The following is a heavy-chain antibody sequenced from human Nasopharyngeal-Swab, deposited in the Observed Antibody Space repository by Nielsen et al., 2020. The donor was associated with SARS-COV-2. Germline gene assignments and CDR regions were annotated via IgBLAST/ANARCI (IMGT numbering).Heavy chain of an antibody. V-gene: IGHV5-51*01. CDR2: VYPGNSEV. D-gene: IGHD5-24*01. CDR1: GYSFVNHW. CDR3: ARRAARDGYNYEVDP. Sequence: GGSLRLSCMASGYSFVNHWIGWVRQKPGKGLEWMGMVYPGNSEVAYSPSFQGQITISADKSINTAYLQWSSLRASDTAMYFCARRAARDGYNYEVDPWGQGTLVTASS. J-gene: IGHJ5*02.